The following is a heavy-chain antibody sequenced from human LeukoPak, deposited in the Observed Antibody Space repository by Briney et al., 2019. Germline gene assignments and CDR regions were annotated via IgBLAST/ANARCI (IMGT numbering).Heavy chain of an antibody. CDR1: GGSISSYY. Sequence: SETLSLTCTVSGGSISSYYWSWIRQPPGKGLEWIGYIYYSGSTNYNPPLKSRVTISVDTSKNPFSLRLSSVTAADTAVYFCARHDYSNYPSFDYWGQGTLVTVSS. D-gene: IGHD4-11*01. V-gene: IGHV4-59*08. J-gene: IGHJ4*02. CDR2: IYYSGST. CDR3: ARHDYSNYPSFDY.